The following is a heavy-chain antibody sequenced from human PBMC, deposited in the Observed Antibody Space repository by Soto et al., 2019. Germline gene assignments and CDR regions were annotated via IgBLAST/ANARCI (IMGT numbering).Heavy chain of an antibody. D-gene: IGHD4-17*01. V-gene: IGHV3-7*03. CDR3: ARTGLIRYFDI. CDR1: GFTFSDYV. J-gene: IGHJ4*02. CDR2: VDQDGGET. Sequence: PGGSLRLSCGASGFTFSDYVMNWVRQSPGKGLEWVSFVDQDGGETHYADSVKGRFTVSRDNAKSLVFLEMESVRVEDTAIYFCARTGLIRYFDILGQGTHVTVSS.